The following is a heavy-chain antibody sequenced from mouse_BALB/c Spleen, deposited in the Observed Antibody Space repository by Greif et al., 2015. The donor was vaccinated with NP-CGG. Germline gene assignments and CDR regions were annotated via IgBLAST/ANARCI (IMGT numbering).Heavy chain of an antibody. CDR3: ARRRYDWYFDV. CDR2: ISDGGSYT. V-gene: IGHV5-4*02. J-gene: IGHJ1*01. D-gene: IGHD2-14*01. CDR1: GFTFSDYY. Sequence: EVQVVESGGGLVKPGGSLKLSCAASGFTFSDYYMYWVRQTPEKGLEWVATISDGGSYTYYPDSVKGRFTISRDNAKNNLYLQMSSLKSEDTAMYYCARRRYDWYFDVWGAGTTVTVSS.